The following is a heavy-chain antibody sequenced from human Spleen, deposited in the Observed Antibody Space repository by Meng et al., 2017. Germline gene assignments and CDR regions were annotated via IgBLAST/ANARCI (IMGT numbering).Heavy chain of an antibody. V-gene: IGHV1-2*06. D-gene: IGHD3-10*01. J-gene: IGHJ4*02. Sequence: QGQRVQGGAEVKNPGAVVKVYCRGSGYTCASNYIHWLRQAAREGLEWMGRINPNNGGTNYAQKFQGRVTMTRDTSISTAYMDLSGLTSDDTAVYYCARYYYGSGSYPKWGQGTLVTVSS. CDR2: INPNNGGT. CDR3: ARYYYGSGSYPK. CDR1: GYTCASNY.